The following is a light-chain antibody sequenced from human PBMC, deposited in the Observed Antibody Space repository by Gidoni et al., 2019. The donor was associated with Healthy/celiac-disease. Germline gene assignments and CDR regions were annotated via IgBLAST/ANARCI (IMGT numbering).Light chain of an antibody. Sequence: EIVLTQSPGTLSLSPGERATLSCRARQSVSSSYLAWYQQKPGQAPRLLIYGASSRAPGIPDRFSGSGSGTAFTLTISRLQPEDFAVSYCQQYGSSPPITFGQGTRLEIK. CDR2: GAS. CDR3: QQYGSSPPIT. J-gene: IGKJ5*01. V-gene: IGKV3-20*01. CDR1: QSVSSSY.